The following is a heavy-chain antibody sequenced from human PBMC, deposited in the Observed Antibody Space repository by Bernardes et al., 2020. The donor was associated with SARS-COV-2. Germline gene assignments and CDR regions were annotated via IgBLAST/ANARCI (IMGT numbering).Heavy chain of an antibody. V-gene: IGHV3-30*18. J-gene: IGHJ3*01. CDR1: GFTFSTYW. CDR2: ISYEGSKK. CDR3: AKVQAIFWIRPQYSAMDV. D-gene: IGHD3-3*01. Sequence: GSLSLSCAASGFTFSTYWMHWVRQAPGKGLEWVAVISYEGSKKYYADSVEGRFTISKDNSKNTVYLQMNSLRPEDTAVYYCAKVQAIFWIRPQYSAMDVWGQGTMVTVSS.